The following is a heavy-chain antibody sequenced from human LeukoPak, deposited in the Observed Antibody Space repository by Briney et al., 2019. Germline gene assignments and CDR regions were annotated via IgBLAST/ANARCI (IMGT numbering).Heavy chain of an antibody. V-gene: IGHV4-4*07. J-gene: IGHJ6*03. Sequence: SETLSLTCTVSGGSISSYYWSWIRQPAGKGLEWIGRIYTSGSTNYNPSLKSRVTISVDTSKNQFSLKLSSVTAADTAVYYCARSRGDYYYYYYMDVWGKGTTVTVSS. CDR3: ARSRGDYYYYYYMDV. D-gene: IGHD2-21*02. CDR2: IYTSGST. CDR1: GGSISSYY.